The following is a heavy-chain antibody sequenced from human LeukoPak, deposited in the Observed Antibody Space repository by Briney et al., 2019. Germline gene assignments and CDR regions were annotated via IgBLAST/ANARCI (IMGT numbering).Heavy chain of an antibody. CDR2: ISGSGGST. V-gene: IGHV3-23*01. D-gene: IGHD2-2*01. Sequence: PGGSLRLSCAASGFTFSSYAMSWVRQAPGKGLEWVSAISGSGGSTYYADSVKGRFTISRDNSKNTLYLQMNSLRAEDTAVYYCAREDAPYCSSTSCYYYYGMDVWGKGTTVTVSS. J-gene: IGHJ6*04. CDR1: GFTFSSYA. CDR3: AREDAPYCSSTSCYYYYGMDV.